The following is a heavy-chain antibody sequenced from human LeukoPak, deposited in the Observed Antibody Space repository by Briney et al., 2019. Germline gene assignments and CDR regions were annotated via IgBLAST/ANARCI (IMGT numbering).Heavy chain of an antibody. CDR3: AKEWLRFDY. V-gene: IGHV3-23*01. CDR2: ISGSGAST. D-gene: IGHD5-12*01. Sequence: GGTLRLSCAASGFTFSSFAMSWVRQAPGKGRAWVSTISGSGASTYYADSVKGRFTISRDNSKNTLSLQMNSLRAEDTALYYCAKEWLRFDYWGQGTLVTVSS. CDR1: GFTFSSFA. J-gene: IGHJ4*02.